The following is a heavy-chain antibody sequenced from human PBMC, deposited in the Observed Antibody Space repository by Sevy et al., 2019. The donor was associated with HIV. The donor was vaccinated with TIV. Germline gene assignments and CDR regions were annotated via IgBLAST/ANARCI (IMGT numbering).Heavy chain of an antibody. D-gene: IGHD1-26*01. Sequence: GESLKISCAASAFTFSSYWMSWVRQAPGKGLEWVANIKQDGSEKYYVDSVKGRFTISRDNAKNSLYLQMNSLRAEDTAVYYCARRPIVGATFFDYWGQGTLVTVSS. CDR3: ARRPIVGATFFDY. CDR1: AFTFSSYW. J-gene: IGHJ4*02. V-gene: IGHV3-7*03. CDR2: IKQDGSEK.